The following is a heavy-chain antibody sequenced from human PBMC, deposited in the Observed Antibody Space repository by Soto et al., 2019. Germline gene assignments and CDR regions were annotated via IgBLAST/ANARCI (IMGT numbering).Heavy chain of an antibody. CDR1: GGSFSGYY. V-gene: IGHV4-34*01. D-gene: IGHD2-8*01. CDR3: ATGREGPKMVY. CDR2: INHSGST. J-gene: IGHJ4*02. Sequence: SETLSLTCAVYGGSFSGYYWSWIRQPPGKGLEWIGEINHSGSTNYNPSLKSRVTISVDTSKNQFSLKLSSVTAADTAVYYCATGREGPKMVYWGQGTLVTVSS.